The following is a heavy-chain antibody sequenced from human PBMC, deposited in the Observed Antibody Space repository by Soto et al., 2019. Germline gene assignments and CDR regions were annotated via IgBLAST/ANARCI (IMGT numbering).Heavy chain of an antibody. Sequence: QVQLVGSGGGVVQPGRSLRLSCAASGFTFSSYGMHWVRQAPGKGLEWVAVLWYDGSNKYYADSVKGRFTISRDNSKNTLFLQMNSLRVEDTAVYYCARDRGSAWYGPIDYWGQGTLVTVSS. CDR1: GFTFSSYG. CDR3: ARDRGSAWYGPIDY. J-gene: IGHJ4*02. D-gene: IGHD6-19*01. V-gene: IGHV3-33*01. CDR2: LWYDGSNK.